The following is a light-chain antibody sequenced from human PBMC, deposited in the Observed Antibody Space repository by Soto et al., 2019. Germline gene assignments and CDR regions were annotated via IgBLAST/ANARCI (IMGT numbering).Light chain of an antibody. CDR3: QHYQVGQPIA. Sequence: IVLTQSPDTLSFSPGERATLSCRASQSVGTRLAWYQHKTGQAPSRLMSGASSRATGIPDRFSGSGSETDFTLTISRLEPEDFALYYCQHYQVGQPIAFGRGTRLEIK. CDR2: GAS. J-gene: IGKJ5*01. V-gene: IGKV3-20*01. CDR1: QSVGTR.